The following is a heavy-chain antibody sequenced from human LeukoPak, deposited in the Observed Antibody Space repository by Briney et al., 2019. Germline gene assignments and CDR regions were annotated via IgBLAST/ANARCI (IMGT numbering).Heavy chain of an antibody. D-gene: IGHD2-21*01. CDR3: ARADRLHGGPYLIGP. CDR1: GYSFTDYY. Sequence: GASVKVSCKTSGYSFTDYYMHWVRQAPGQGLEWMGWINPNSGGTSAAQKFQGRVTMTRDTSITTVYMEVSWLTSDDTAISYCARADRLHGGPYLIGPWGQGTLVTVSS. V-gene: IGHV1-2*02. CDR2: INPNSGGT. J-gene: IGHJ5*02.